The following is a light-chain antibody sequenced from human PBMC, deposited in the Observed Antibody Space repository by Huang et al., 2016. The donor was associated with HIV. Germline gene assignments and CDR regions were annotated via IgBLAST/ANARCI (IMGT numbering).Light chain of an antibody. CDR1: QGIGTY. CDR3: QQFNSYPPT. V-gene: IGKV1-9*01. CDR2: VAS. J-gene: IGKJ5*01. Sequence: IQLTQSPSSLSASVGDRVTITCRASQGIGTYLAWYQQKPGEAPKLLIYVASTLQSGVPSRFSGRGSGTDFTLTISSLQPQDFATYYCQQFNSYPPTFGQGTRLEIK.